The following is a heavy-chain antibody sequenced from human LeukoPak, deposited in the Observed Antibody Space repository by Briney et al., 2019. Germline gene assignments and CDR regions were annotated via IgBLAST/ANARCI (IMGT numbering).Heavy chain of an antibody. J-gene: IGHJ6*02. CDR3: AKALSRPQYYYYYGMDV. CDR2: ISGSGDSK. CDR1: VFTFRSYA. Sequence: GGSLRLSCAASVFTFRSYAMSWVRQAPGKGLEWVSTISGSGDSKYYEDSVKGRFTISRDNSKNTLYLQMNSLRAEDTAVYYCAKALSRPQYYYYYGMDVWGQGTTVTVSS. D-gene: IGHD6-6*01. V-gene: IGHV3-23*01.